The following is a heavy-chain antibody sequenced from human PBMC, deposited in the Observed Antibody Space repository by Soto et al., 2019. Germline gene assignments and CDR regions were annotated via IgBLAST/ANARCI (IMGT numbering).Heavy chain of an antibody. CDR2: ISWAGHST. CDR1: GFAFDYYS. D-gene: IGHD6-19*01. J-gene: IGHJ4*02. CDR3: AKSHTRIPVAANLDY. Sequence: GGSLRLSCAASGFAFDYYSLHWVRQAPGKGLEWVSLISWAGHSTYYADSVKGRFIISRDNSKNSLYLQMDSLRSEDADIYYCAKSHTRIPVAANLDYWGQGTLVTVSS. V-gene: IGHV3-43*01.